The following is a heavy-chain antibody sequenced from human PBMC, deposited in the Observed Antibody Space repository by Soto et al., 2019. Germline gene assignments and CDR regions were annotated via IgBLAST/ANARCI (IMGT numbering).Heavy chain of an antibody. J-gene: IGHJ3*02. D-gene: IGHD2-21*01. CDR3: TSGSWSGEVFDI. CDR1: GGTFSTYS. CDR2: IIPMLGIA. Sequence: QVQLVQSGAEVKKPGSAVKVSCKDSGGTFSTYSMFWVRQAPGQGLEWMGRIIPMLGIANYEQRFQGRVTITADKSTGTAYMELSSLRSEDTALYYCTSGSWSGEVFDIWGQGTMVTVSS. V-gene: IGHV1-69*02.